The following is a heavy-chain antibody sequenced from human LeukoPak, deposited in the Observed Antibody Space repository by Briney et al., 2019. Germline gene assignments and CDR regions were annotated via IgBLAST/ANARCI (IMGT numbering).Heavy chain of an antibody. J-gene: IGHJ4*03. V-gene: IGHV4-34*01. CDR2: VNHRGDT. CDR3: ARGPTISETGYFDY. Sequence: TSETLSLTCAVYGGSFSAYCWSWIRQSPGKGLQWIAEVNHRGDTNYNPPVKGRVTISVDTSKNQFSLKVTSLTAADTAVYYCARGPTISETGYFDYWGQGTLVTVSS. CDR1: GGSFSAYC. D-gene: IGHD1-1*01.